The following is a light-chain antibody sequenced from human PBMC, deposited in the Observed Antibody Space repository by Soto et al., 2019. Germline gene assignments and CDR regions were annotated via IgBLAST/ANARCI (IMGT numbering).Light chain of an antibody. CDR1: QRVSSY. CDR3: QQRSNWLT. J-gene: IGKJ4*01. CDR2: DAS. V-gene: IGKV3-11*01. Sequence: EIVLTQSPATLSLSRGERATLSCRASQRVSSYLAWYQQKRGQAPRLLIYDASIRASGTPARFSGSGSGTDFTLTISSLEPEDFAVYYCQQRSNWLTFGGGTKVEIK.